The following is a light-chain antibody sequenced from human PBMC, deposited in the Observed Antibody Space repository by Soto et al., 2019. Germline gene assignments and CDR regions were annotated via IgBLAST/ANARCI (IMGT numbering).Light chain of an antibody. V-gene: IGLV2-8*01. Sequence: QSVLTQPPSASGSPGQSVTISCTGTSSDVGGYNSVSWYQQHPGKAPKPMIYDVNKRPSGVSDRFSGAKSGHTASLTVSGLQGEDEAEYSCCASAGSNTLVVFGGGTKVTVL. J-gene: IGLJ2*01. CDR2: DVN. CDR3: CASAGSNTLVV. CDR1: SSDVGGYNS.